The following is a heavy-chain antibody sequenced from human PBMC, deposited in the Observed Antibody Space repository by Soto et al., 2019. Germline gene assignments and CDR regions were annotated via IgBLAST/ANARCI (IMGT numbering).Heavy chain of an antibody. CDR2: IRSKANSYAT. D-gene: IGHD5-12*01. CDR1: GFTFSGSA. Sequence: EVQLVESGGGLVQPGGSLKLSCAASGFTFSGSAMHWVRQASGKGLEWVGRIRSKANSYATAYAASVKGRFTISRDDSKTTAYLQMNSLKTEDTAVYYCTSYGSGYDFGYWGQGTLVTVSS. CDR3: TSYGSGYDFGY. V-gene: IGHV3-73*02. J-gene: IGHJ4*02.